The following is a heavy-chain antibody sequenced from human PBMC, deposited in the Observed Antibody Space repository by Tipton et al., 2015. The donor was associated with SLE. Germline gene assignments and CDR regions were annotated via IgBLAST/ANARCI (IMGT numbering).Heavy chain of an antibody. CDR2: IYDSENT. D-gene: IGHD2-15*01. CDR1: GGSIRSYY. Sequence: TLSLTCTVSGGSIRSYYWSWIRQAPGKGLEWIGYIYDSENTNYNPSLKSRVTISSDTPKNQFSLKLSSVTAADTAVYYCAVAVVPAGMDVWGQGTTVTVSS. CDR3: AVAVVPAGMDV. J-gene: IGHJ6*02. V-gene: IGHV4-59*01.